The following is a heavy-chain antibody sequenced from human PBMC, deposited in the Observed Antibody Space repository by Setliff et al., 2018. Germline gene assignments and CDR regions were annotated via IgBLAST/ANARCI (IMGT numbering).Heavy chain of an antibody. V-gene: IGHV4-39*01. J-gene: IGHJ6*02. Sequence: SETLSLTCTVSGGSISRSSYNWGWIRQPPGKGLEWIGSIYYSGSTYYNPSLKSRVTISVDMSKNQFSLKLSSVTAADTAVYYCARAAGYSSSWYHYYYGMDVWGQGTTVTVSS. CDR1: GGSISRSSYN. CDR2: IYYSGST. CDR3: ARAAGYSSSWYHYYYGMDV. D-gene: IGHD6-13*01.